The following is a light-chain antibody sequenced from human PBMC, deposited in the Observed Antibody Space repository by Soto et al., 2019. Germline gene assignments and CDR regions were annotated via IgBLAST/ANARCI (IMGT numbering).Light chain of an antibody. CDR2: EGS. CDR1: SGDVGSYNL. CDR3: CSYARSSTYV. J-gene: IGLJ1*01. Sequence: QSALTQPASVSGSPGQPITISCTGTSGDVGSYNLVSWYQQHPGKAPKLMIYEGSKRPSGVSNRFSGSKSGSTASLTISGLQAEDEADYYCCSYARSSTYVFGSGTKLTVL. V-gene: IGLV2-23*01.